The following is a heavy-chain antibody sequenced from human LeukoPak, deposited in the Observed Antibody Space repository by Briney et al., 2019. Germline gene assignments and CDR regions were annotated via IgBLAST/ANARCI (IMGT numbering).Heavy chain of an antibody. CDR1: GFTFSSYS. Sequence: GGSLRLSCAASGFTFSSYSMNWVRQAPGKGLEWVSSISSSSSYIYYADSVKGRFTISRDNAKNSLYLQMNSLRAEDTAVYYCARDLHQGPVYNWFDPWGQGTLVTVSS. V-gene: IGHV3-21*01. J-gene: IGHJ5*02. CDR2: ISSSSSYI. CDR3: ARDLHQGPVYNWFDP.